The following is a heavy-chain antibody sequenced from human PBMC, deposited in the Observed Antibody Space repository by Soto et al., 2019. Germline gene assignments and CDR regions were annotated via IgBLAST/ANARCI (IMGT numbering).Heavy chain of an antibody. Sequence: EVQLVESGGGVVQPGGSLRLSCAASGFSFSTWMHWVRQAPGKGLVWLSRINSDGSSITYADSVKGRFIVSRDNAKNTLYLQINSLTAEDTAVYCCTRGASGYGNFDYWGQGVLLTVSS. J-gene: IGHJ4*02. V-gene: IGHV3-74*01. CDR3: TRGASGYGNFDY. D-gene: IGHD5-12*01. CDR2: INSDGSSI. CDR1: GFSFSTW.